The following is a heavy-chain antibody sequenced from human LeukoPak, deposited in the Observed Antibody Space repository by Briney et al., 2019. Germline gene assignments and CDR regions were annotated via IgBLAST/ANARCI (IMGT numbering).Heavy chain of an antibody. CDR2: IYVRGIT. J-gene: IGHJ6*03. CDR1: VGSLISNY. V-gene: IGHV4-4*07. D-gene: IGHD3-22*01. CDR3: AKLKFYDSTGYSPGYYMDV. Sequence: SETLSLTCTLSVGSLISNYWSWIRQSAGTGLEWMGRIYVRGITDYNPSLKSRVTMSLDTSRKQFSLRLTSVTAADTAVYYCAKLKFYDSTGYSPGYYMDVRGKGTTVSVFS.